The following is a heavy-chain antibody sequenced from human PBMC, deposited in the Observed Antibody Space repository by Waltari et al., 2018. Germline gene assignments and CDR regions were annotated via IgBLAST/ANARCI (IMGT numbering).Heavy chain of an antibody. CDR2: ISYDGSNK. J-gene: IGHJ6*02. Sequence: QVQLVESGGGVVPPGRSLRLSCAASGFTFSSYGMHWVRQAPGQGLEWVAVISYDGSNKYYADSVKGRFTISRDNSKNTLYLQMNSLRAEDTAVYYCAKSLSACGMDVWGQGTTVTVSS. V-gene: IGHV3-30*18. D-gene: IGHD3-16*01. CDR1: GFTFSSYG. CDR3: AKSLSACGMDV.